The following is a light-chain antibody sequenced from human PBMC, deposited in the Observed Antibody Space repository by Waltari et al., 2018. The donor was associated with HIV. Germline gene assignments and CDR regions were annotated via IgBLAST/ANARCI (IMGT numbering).Light chain of an antibody. CDR2: GAS. J-gene: IGKJ4*01. V-gene: IGKV3-15*01. Sequence: EIVMTQSPATLSVSPGERATLSCRASQSVSSNLAWYQQKAGQAPRLLIYGASTRATGIPARFSGSGSGTEFTLTISSLQSEDFAVYYCQQYNNWPPLTFGGGTKVEIK. CDR1: QSVSSN. CDR3: QQYNNWPPLT.